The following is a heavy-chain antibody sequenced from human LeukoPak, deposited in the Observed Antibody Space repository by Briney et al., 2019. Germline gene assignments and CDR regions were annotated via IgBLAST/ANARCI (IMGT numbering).Heavy chain of an antibody. V-gene: IGHV3-21*01. CDR3: ARGALDAATPFDS. CDR1: GFSFSSYA. J-gene: IGHJ5*01. CDR2: MSSSDDGR. D-gene: IGHD2-15*01. Sequence: GGSLRPPCATSGFSFSSYAMSWVRQAPGKGLEWVSAMSSSDDGRYYADSLKGRFTISRDNAKKSVYLQMNSLRAEDTAVYYCARGALDAATPFDSWGQGTLVTVSS.